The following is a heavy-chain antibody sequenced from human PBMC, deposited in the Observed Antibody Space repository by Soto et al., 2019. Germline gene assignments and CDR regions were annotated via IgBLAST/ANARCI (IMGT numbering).Heavy chain of an antibody. CDR3: AHSPCSGGTCYLFDY. D-gene: IGHD2-15*01. V-gene: IGHV2-5*02. CDR2: IYWDDVQ. CDR1: GFSLSTSGVG. J-gene: IGHJ4*02. Sequence: QITLRESGPTLVKPTQTLTLTCTISGFSLSTSGVGVGWIRQPPGKSLEWLALIYWDDVQRYSPSLKTRLTITKDTSRSQVVLTMTNMDPVDTATYYCAHSPCSGGTCYLFDYWGQETLVTVSS.